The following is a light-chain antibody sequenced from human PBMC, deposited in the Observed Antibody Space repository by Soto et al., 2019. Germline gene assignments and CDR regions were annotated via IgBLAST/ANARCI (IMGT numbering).Light chain of an antibody. Sequence: DIQMTQSPSSVSASVGDRVTITCRATQVISSWLAWYQQKPGEAPKLLIYAASDLQSGVPSRFSGSGSGTDFTLPISSLQPEDFATYYCQQTYSSPPITFGQGTRLEIK. J-gene: IGKJ5*01. CDR1: QVISSW. V-gene: IGKV1D-12*01. CDR3: QQTYSSPPIT. CDR2: AAS.